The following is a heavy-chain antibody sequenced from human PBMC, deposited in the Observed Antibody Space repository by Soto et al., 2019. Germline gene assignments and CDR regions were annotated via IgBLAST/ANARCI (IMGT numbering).Heavy chain of an antibody. Sequence: PGGSLRLSCAASGFTFSSYWMHWVRQAPGKGLVWVSRINSDGSSTSYADSVKGRFTISRDNAKNTLYLQMNSLRAEDTAVYYRARVSGWSGFDYWGQGTLVTVSS. D-gene: IGHD6-19*01. CDR3: ARVSGWSGFDY. V-gene: IGHV3-74*01. CDR1: GFTFSSYW. J-gene: IGHJ4*02. CDR2: INSDGSST.